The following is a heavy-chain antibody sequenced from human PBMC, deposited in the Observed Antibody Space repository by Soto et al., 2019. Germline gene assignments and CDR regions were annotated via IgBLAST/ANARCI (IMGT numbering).Heavy chain of an antibody. Sequence: EVQLVESGGGLVQPGGSLRLSCAASGFTFSSYWMHWVRQVPGKGLVWVSRINSDGSSTGYADSVMGRFTISRDNAKNTLYLQMNSLRAEDTAVYYCARDQEYCSGGSCYVAGYWGQGTLVTVSS. CDR2: INSDGSST. V-gene: IGHV3-74*01. CDR1: GFTFSSYW. J-gene: IGHJ4*02. D-gene: IGHD2-15*01. CDR3: ARDQEYCSGGSCYVAGY.